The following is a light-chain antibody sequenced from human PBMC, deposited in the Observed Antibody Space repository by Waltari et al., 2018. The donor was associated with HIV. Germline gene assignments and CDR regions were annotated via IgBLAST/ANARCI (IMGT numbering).Light chain of an antibody. Sequence: QSVLTQPPSASGTPGQRVPISCSGSSSNIGINSVHWYQQLPGAAPTPLIYTNNQRPSGVPDRFSGSKSGTSASLAISGLQSEDEADYYCAAWDDSLNGFVFGAGTKVTVL. CDR2: TNN. CDR1: SSNIGINS. J-gene: IGLJ1*01. V-gene: IGLV1-44*01. CDR3: AAWDDSLNGFV.